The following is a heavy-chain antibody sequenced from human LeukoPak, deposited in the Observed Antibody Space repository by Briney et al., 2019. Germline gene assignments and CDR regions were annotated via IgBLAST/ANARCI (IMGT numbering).Heavy chain of an antibody. D-gene: IGHD6-13*01. CDR3: ARRGSWTYYYAMDV. CDR1: GGSISSSSYN. Sequence: PSETLSLTCIVSGGSISSSSYNWGWIRQPPGKGLEWIGSIYYSGTTYYNPSLKSRLTISVDTSKNQFSLNLSSVTAADTAVYYCARRGSWTYYYAMDVWGQGTTVTVSS. V-gene: IGHV4-39*01. CDR2: IYYSGTT. J-gene: IGHJ6*02.